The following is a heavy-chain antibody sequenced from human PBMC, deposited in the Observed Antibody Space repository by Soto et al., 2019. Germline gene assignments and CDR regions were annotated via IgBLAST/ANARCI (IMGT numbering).Heavy chain of an antibody. CDR2: IWYDGSNK. D-gene: IGHD5-18*01. V-gene: IGHV3-33*01. CDR3: ARDLTAMAYFDY. Sequence: PGGSLRLSCAASGFTFSSYGMHWVRQAPGKGLEWVAVIWYDGSNKYYADSVKGRFTISRDNSKNTLYLQMNGLRAEDTAVYYCARDLTAMAYFDYWGQGTLVTVSS. CDR1: GFTFSSYG. J-gene: IGHJ4*02.